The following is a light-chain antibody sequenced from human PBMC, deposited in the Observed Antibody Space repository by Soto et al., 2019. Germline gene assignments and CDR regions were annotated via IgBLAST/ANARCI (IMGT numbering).Light chain of an antibody. Sequence: DIVMTQSPDSLAVSLGERATINCRSSQSVLYSYSNKNYLAWYQQKTGQPPKLLIYWASTRESGVPDRFSGSGSGTDFTLTISSLQAEDVALYYCQQYCSSPWTFGQGTKVEIK. CDR2: WAS. CDR3: QQYCSSPWT. CDR1: QSVLYSYSNKNY. J-gene: IGKJ1*01. V-gene: IGKV4-1*01.